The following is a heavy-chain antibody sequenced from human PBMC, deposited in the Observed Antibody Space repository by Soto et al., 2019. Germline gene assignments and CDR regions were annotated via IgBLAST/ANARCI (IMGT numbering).Heavy chain of an antibody. J-gene: IGHJ2*01. CDR2: ISYDGSNK. D-gene: IGHD3-10*01. CDR3: ARADPYGEWGNWYFDL. V-gene: IGHV3-30-3*01. CDR1: GFTFSSYA. Sequence: QVQLVESGGGVVQPGRSLRLSCAASGFTFSSYAMHWVRQAPGKGLEWVAVISYDGSNKYYADSVKGRFTISRDNSKNTLDLQMNSLRAEDTAVYYCARADPYGEWGNWYFDLWGRGTLVTVSS.